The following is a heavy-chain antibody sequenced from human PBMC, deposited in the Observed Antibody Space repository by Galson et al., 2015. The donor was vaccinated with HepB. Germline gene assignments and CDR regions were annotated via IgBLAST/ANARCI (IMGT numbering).Heavy chain of an antibody. V-gene: IGHV3-11*06. CDR3: ATFPIGSGYDGPLAY. CDR1: GFTFSDYY. D-gene: IGHD5-12*01. J-gene: IGHJ4*02. Sequence: SLRLSCAASGFTFSDYYMSWIRQAPGKGLEWVSYISTYSSYTTYADSVKGRFTISRDDAKNSLYLQMNSLRAEDTAVYYCATFPIGSGYDGPLAYWGQGTLITVSS. CDR2: ISTYSSYT.